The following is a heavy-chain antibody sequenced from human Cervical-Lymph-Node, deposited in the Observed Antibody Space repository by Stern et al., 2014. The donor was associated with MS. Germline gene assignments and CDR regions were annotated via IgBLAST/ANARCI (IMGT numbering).Heavy chain of an antibody. CDR3: ARGSGTAYDLRGDY. J-gene: IGHJ4*01. CDR1: GYIFTDYY. D-gene: IGHD3-3*01. Sequence: VQLVESGAEAKAPGASMKVSCRASGYIFTDYYLHWVRQAPGQGLEWLGWINASSGGANYAQNFQGRVTMTRDTSISTAYMELRWLGYADTAVYYCARGSGTAYDLRGDYWGQGTLVTVSS. V-gene: IGHV1-2*02. CDR2: INASSGGA.